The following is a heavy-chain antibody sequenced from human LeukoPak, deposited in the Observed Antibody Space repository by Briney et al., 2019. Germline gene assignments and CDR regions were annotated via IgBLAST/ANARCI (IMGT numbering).Heavy chain of an antibody. CDR2: MNPNSGDR. J-gene: IGHJ4*02. Sequence: ASVKVSCKASGYTFSSYDINWVRQATGQGLEWMGWMNPNSGDRGYAQKFQGRVTITRNTSISTAYMELSSLRSEDTAVYYCGRDRYYGSGASPLDYWGQGTLVTVSS. D-gene: IGHD3-10*01. CDR1: GYTFSSYD. V-gene: IGHV1-8*03. CDR3: GRDRYYGSGASPLDY.